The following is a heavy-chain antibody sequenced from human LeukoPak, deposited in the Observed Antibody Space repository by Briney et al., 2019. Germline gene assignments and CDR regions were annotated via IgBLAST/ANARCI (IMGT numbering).Heavy chain of an antibody. CDR1: GFTFSSYW. D-gene: IGHD5-18*01. Sequence: GGSLRLSCAASGFTFSSYWMSWVRQAPGKGLEWVAIIKQDGSEKYYVDSVKGRFTISRDNAKNSLYLQMNSLRAEDTAVYYCAREDSYGFDAFDIWGQGTMVTVSS. CDR3: AREDSYGFDAFDI. V-gene: IGHV3-7*01. J-gene: IGHJ3*02. CDR2: IKQDGSEK.